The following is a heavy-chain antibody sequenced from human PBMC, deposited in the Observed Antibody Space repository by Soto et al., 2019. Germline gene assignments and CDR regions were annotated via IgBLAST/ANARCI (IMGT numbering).Heavy chain of an antibody. CDR3: AKDLIPLTGSLHYFDY. Sequence: GGSLRLSCAASGFTFSSYAMSWVRQAPGKGLEWVSGISGGGGTAYYADSVKGRFTISRDNSKNTLYLQMNSLRAEDTAVYYCAKDLIPLTGSLHYFDYWGQGTLVTVS. CDR2: ISGGGGTA. D-gene: IGHD3-9*01. CDR1: GFTFSSYA. V-gene: IGHV3-23*01. J-gene: IGHJ4*02.